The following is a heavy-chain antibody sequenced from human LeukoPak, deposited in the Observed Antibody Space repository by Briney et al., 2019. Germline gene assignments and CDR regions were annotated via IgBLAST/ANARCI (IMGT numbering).Heavy chain of an antibody. D-gene: IGHD3-3*01. V-gene: IGHV1-2*06. CDR2: INPNSGGT. Sequence: ASVKVSCKASGYTFTGYYMHWVRQAPGQGLEWMGRINPNSGGTNYAQKFQGSVTMTRDTSISTAYMELSRLRSDDTAVYYCARISILEWSPRYGMDVWGQGTTVTVSS. J-gene: IGHJ6*02. CDR3: ARISILEWSPRYGMDV. CDR1: GYTFTGYY.